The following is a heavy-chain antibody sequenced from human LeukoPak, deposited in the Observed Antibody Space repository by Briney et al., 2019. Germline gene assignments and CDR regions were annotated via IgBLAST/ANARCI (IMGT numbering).Heavy chain of an antibody. V-gene: IGHV4-31*03. CDR1: GGSISSGGYY. CDR3: ARGRLVVPAATQFDP. CDR2: IYYSGST. Sequence: PSETLSLTCTVSGGSISSGGYYSSWIRQHHGKGLAWIGYIYYSGSTYYNPSLKTRVTISVDTTNNQFSLKLSSVTAADTAVYYCARGRLVVPAATQFDPWGRGTLVTVSS. D-gene: IGHD2-2*01. J-gene: IGHJ5*02.